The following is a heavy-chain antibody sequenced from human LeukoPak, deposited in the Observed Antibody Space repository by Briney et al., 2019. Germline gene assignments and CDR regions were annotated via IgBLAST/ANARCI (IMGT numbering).Heavy chain of an antibody. V-gene: IGHV1-2*02. CDR1: GYTFTGYY. Sequence: ASVKVSCKASGYTFTGYYMHWVRQAPGQGLEWMGWINPNSGGTNYAQKFQGRVTITRGTSISTAYMELSRLRSDDTAVYYCARGTGEGYSYGRYYFDYWGQGTLVTVSS. J-gene: IGHJ4*02. D-gene: IGHD5-18*01. CDR2: INPNSGGT. CDR3: ARGTGEGYSYGRYYFDY.